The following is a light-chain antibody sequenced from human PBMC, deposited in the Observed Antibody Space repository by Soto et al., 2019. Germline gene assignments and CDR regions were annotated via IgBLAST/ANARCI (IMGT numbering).Light chain of an antibody. J-gene: IGKJ3*01. V-gene: IGKV1-5*03. Sequence: DIQMTQSPSTLSASVGDRVSITCRASQSISTWLAWYQQKPGKAPKLLIYRASSLESGVPSRFSGSGSGTEFPLTISSLQPDDLATYYCQHYNTYSGTFGPGTKVDIK. CDR3: QHYNTYSGT. CDR1: QSISTW. CDR2: RAS.